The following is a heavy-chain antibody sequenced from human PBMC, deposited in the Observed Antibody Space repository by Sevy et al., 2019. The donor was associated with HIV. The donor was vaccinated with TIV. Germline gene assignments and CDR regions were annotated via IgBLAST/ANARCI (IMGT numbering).Heavy chain of an antibody. J-gene: IGHJ4*02. V-gene: IGHV1-18*01. D-gene: IGHD6-13*01. CDR1: GYTFTSYG. Sequence: ASVKVSCKASGYTFTSYGISWVRQAPGQGLEWMGWISAYNGNTNYAQKLQGRVTMTTDTSTSTAYMELRSLRSDDTAAYYCARDARDYSNSGHFDSWGQGTLVTVSS. CDR2: ISAYNGNT. CDR3: ARDARDYSNSGHFDS.